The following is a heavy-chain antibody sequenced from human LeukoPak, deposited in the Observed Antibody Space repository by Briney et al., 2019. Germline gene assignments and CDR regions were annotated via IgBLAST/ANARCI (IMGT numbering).Heavy chain of an antibody. D-gene: IGHD2-15*01. Sequence: GGSLRLSCAASGFTFSSYGMHWVRQAPGKGLEWVAFIRYDGSNKYYADSVKGRFTISRDNSKNTLYLQMNSLRAEDTAVYYCAKDRDYATTPGYFQHWGQGTLVTVSS. CDR1: GFTFSSYG. CDR3: AKDRDYATTPGYFQH. J-gene: IGHJ1*01. CDR2: IRYDGSNK. V-gene: IGHV3-30*02.